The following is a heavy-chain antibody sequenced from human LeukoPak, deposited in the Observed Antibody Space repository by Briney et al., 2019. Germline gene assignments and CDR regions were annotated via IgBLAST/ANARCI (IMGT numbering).Heavy chain of an antibody. D-gene: IGHD2-8*01. Sequence: GGSLRLSCAASGNYWMHWVRQAPGKGLEWVSAISGSGGSTYYADSVKGRFTISRDNSKNTLYLQMNSLRAEDTAVYYCGMGLMVYVKRYFDYWGQGTLVTVSS. J-gene: IGHJ4*02. V-gene: IGHV3-23*01. CDR1: GNYW. CDR3: GMGLMVYVKRYFDY. CDR2: ISGSGGST.